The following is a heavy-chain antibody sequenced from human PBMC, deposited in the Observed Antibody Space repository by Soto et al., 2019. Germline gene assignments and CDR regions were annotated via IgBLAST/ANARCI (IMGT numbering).Heavy chain of an antibody. Sequence: ASVKFSCKASGYTFSDYYMHWVRQAPGQGLEWMGWINPNSGGTNYAQKFQGRVTMTSDTSITTAYMELTSLTSDDTAMYYCARRYRGWYEFWG. CDR2: INPNSGGT. D-gene: IGHD3-16*02. CDR1: GYTFSDYY. V-gene: IGHV1-2*02. J-gene: IGHJ5*01. CDR3: ARRYRGWYEF.